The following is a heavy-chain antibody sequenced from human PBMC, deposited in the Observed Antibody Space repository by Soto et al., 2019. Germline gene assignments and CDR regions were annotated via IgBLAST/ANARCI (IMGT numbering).Heavy chain of an antibody. CDR2: IYSGGST. Sequence: EVQLVESGGGLVQPGGSLRLSCAASGFTVSSNYMSWVRQAPGKGLEWVSVIYSGGSTYYADSVKGRFTISRDNSENTLYLQMNSLRAEDKAVYYCARTCSGCTCSFDYWGQGTLVTVSS. J-gene: IGHJ4*02. CDR1: GFTVSSNY. V-gene: IGHV3-66*01. D-gene: IGHD2-15*01. CDR3: ARTCSGCTCSFDY.